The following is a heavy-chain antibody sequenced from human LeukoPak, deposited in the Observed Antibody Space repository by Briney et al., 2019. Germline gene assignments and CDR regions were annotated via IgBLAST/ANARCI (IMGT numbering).Heavy chain of an antibody. J-gene: IGHJ4*02. CDR1: GFTFSTYN. CDR2: ISSSSRAI. D-gene: IGHD4-17*01. Sequence: GGSLRLSCAASGFTFSTYNMNWVRQAPGKGLEWVSYISSSSRAIYYADSVKGRFTISRDNAKNSLYLQMNSLRAEDTAVYYCAREFSGDHTRGFDYWGQGTLVTVSS. CDR3: AREFSGDHTRGFDY. V-gene: IGHV3-48*01.